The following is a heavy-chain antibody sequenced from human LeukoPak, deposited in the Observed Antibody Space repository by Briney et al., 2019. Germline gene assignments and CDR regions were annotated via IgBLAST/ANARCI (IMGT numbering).Heavy chain of an antibody. Sequence: ASVKVSCKASGYTFTSYDINWLRQATGQGLEWMGWMNPNSGNTGYAQKFQGRVTMTRNTSISTAYMELSSLRSEDTAVYYCARGGDSGWYLRYYYYYGMDVWGQGTTVTVSS. V-gene: IGHV1-8*01. CDR3: ARGGDSGWYLRYYYYYGMDV. CDR1: GYTFTSYD. CDR2: MNPNSGNT. D-gene: IGHD6-19*01. J-gene: IGHJ6*02.